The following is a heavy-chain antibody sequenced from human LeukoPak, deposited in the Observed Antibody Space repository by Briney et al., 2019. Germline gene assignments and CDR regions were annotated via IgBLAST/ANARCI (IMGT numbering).Heavy chain of an antibody. Sequence: GASVKVSCKASGYTFTSYYMHWVRQAPGQGLEWMGIINPSGGSTSYAQKFQGRVTITADESTSTAYMELSSLRSEDTAVYYCATMDIVVVPAAHTSVGDWGQGTLVTVSS. D-gene: IGHD2-2*03. CDR2: INPSGGST. J-gene: IGHJ4*02. CDR3: ATMDIVVVPAAHTSVGD. CDR1: GYTFTSYY. V-gene: IGHV1-46*01.